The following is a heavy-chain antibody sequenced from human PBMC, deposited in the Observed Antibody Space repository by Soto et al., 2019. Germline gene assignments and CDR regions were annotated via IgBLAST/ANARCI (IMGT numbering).Heavy chain of an antibody. D-gene: IGHD6-13*01. CDR1: GFTFSSYW. CDR3: QRGLGSSWFFL. J-gene: IGHJ5*02. Sequence: GGSLRLSCAASGFTFSSYWMSWVRQAPGKGLEWVSYIELDSTAKSYADSVKGRFTVSRDNAKDTLYLQMNSLRTEDTAIYYFQRGLGSSWFFLWAPGNLVNVS. CDR2: IELDSTAK. V-gene: IGHV3-7*01.